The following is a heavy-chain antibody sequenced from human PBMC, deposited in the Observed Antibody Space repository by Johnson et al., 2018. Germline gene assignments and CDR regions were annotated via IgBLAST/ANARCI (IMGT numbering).Heavy chain of an antibody. J-gene: IGHJ3*02. CDR1: GFTFTSHW. CDR2: INSDGSIT. CDR3: AREWHTGFDI. Sequence: VQLQESGGGLVQPGVSLRLSCAASGFTFTSHWMHWVRQGPGKGLVWVSRINSDGSITSYADSVKGRFTISRDNAKNTVYLQMNSLRAEDTAVYYCAREWHTGFDIWGQGTTVTVSS. D-gene: IGHD5-24*01. V-gene: IGHV3-74*01.